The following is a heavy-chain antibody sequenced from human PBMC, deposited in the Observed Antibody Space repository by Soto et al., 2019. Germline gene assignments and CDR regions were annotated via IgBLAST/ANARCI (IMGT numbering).Heavy chain of an antibody. D-gene: IGHD4-17*01. CDR2: ISAYNGNT. V-gene: IGHV1-18*01. J-gene: IGHJ4*02. CDR1: GYTFTSYG. CDR3: ARGLDYGGNSGLFDY. Sequence: GASVKVSCKASGYTFTSYGISWVRQAPGQGLEWMGWISAYNGNTNYAQKLQGRVTMTTDTSTSTAYMELRSLRSDATAVYYCARGLDYGGNSGLFDYWGQGTLVTVSS.